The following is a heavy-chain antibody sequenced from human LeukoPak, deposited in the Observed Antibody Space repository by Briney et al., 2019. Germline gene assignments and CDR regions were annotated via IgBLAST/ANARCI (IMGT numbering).Heavy chain of an antibody. D-gene: IGHD6-19*01. CDR1: RYTFTAYY. Sequence: ASVKVSCKASRYTFTAYYMYWVRQAPGPGLEWMGWINPNSGGTKYAQKFQDRVTLTRDTSITTAYMELSRVRSDDTAVYYCTRLLYSSGWYPSGYWGQGTLVSVSS. V-gene: IGHV1-2*02. CDR2: INPNSGGT. J-gene: IGHJ4*02. CDR3: TRLLYSSGWYPSGY.